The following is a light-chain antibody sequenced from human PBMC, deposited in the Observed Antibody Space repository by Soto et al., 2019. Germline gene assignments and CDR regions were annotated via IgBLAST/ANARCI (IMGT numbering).Light chain of an antibody. J-gene: IGKJ1*01. CDR2: AAS. CDR1: QSISSTY. Sequence: EIVLTQPPGTLSLSPGERATLSCRARQSISSTYLAWYRQKPGQAPRLLIYAASSRATGIPDRFSGSESGTDFTLTISRLEPEDCAVYYCQQYYASSWTFGQGTRVEMK. CDR3: QQYYASSWT. V-gene: IGKV3-20*01.